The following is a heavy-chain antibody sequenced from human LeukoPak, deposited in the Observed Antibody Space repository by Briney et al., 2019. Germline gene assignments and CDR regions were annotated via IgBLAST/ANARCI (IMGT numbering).Heavy chain of an antibody. V-gene: IGHV4-59*01. J-gene: IGHJ6*03. CDR3: ARTTEGGYTYDYFYYYYMDV. Sequence: PSETLSLTCIVSGGSISSYYWSWIRQPPGKGLEWIGSIYYSGSTNYNPSLKSRVTISVDTSKNQFSLKLSSVTAADTAVYYCARTTEGGYTYDYFYYYYMDVWGKGTTVTISS. CDR2: IYYSGST. D-gene: IGHD5-18*01. CDR1: GGSISSYY.